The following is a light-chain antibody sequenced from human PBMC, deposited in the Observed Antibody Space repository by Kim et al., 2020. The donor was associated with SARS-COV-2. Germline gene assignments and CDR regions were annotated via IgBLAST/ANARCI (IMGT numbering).Light chain of an antibody. V-gene: IGKV1-5*01. CDR2: GAS. J-gene: IGKJ1*01. CDR3: QQYNDYQT. CDR1: QSIGRW. Sequence: SVGDRVIITGRAIQSIGRWLSGYQQQPGTAPKLLIFGASNLQSGVPSRFSGSGSGTEFTLTISSLQPDDFATYYCQQYNDYQTFGQGTKVDIK.